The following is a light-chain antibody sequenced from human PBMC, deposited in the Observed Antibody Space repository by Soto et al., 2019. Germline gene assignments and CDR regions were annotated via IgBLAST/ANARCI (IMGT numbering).Light chain of an antibody. V-gene: IGKV3-11*01. CDR3: QQRSYWPRT. CDR2: DVS. J-gene: IGKJ1*01. CDR1: QNISNY. Sequence: IVLTLSPATLYLSQGKRATLSCRASQNISNYLIWYQHKPGQSPRLLIYDVSNRATGIPARFSGSGSGTNFSLTISSLEPEDFAVYYCQQRSYWPRTFGQGTKVDIK.